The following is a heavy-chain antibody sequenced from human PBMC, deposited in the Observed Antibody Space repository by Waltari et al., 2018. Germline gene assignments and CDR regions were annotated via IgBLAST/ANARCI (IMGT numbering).Heavy chain of an antibody. Sequence: QVQLQESGSGLVKPSETLSLTCTVSGGSISSYYWSWIRQPPGKGLEWIGYIYYSGSTNYNPSLKSRVTISVDTSKNQFSLKLSSVTAADTAVYYCASGRDYYDSIPNSFDYWGQGTLVTVSS. V-gene: IGHV4-59*01. CDR2: IYYSGST. CDR3: ASGRDYYDSIPNSFDY. D-gene: IGHD3-22*01. J-gene: IGHJ4*02. CDR1: GGSISSYY.